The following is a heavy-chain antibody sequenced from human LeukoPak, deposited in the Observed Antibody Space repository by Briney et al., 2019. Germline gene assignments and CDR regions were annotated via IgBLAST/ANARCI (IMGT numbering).Heavy chain of an antibody. V-gene: IGHV1-69*06. Sequence: ASVKVSCKASGGTFSSYAISWVRQAPGQGLEWMGGIIPIFGTANYAQKFQGRVTITADKSKSTAYMELSSLRSEDTAVYYCAREISDYDILTGYYKSRYFDYWGQGTLVTVSS. CDR1: GGTFSSYA. CDR2: IIPIFGTA. CDR3: AREISDYDILTGYYKSRYFDY. D-gene: IGHD3-9*01. J-gene: IGHJ4*02.